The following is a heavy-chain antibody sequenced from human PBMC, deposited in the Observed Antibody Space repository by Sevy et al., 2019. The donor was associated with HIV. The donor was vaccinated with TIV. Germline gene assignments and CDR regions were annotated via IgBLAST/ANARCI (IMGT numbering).Heavy chain of an antibody. J-gene: IGHJ4*02. CDR1: GFTFSSYA. V-gene: IGHV3-30-3*01. Sequence: GGSLRLSCAASGFTFSSYAMHWVRQAPGKGLEWVAVISYDGSNKYDADSVKGRFTISRDNSKNTLYLQMNSLRAEDTAVYYCARDPTATRDYFDYWGQGTLVTVSS. CDR3: ARDPTATRDYFDY. CDR2: ISYDGSNK. D-gene: IGHD4-4*01.